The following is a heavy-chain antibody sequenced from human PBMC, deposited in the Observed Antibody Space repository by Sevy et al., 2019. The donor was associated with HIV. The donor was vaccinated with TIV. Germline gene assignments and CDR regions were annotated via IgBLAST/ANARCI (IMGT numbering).Heavy chain of an antibody. V-gene: IGHV1-2*02. CDR1: GYMFTGYY. J-gene: IGHJ4*02. Sequence: ASVKVSCKASGYMFTGYYIHWVRQAPGRGLEWMGWIIPSSGDTNYGQRFLGRVTMTRDTSTNIAYMELNSLKSDDTALYYCSRSGHGLGTYLNDYWGQGTLVTVSS. D-gene: IGHD3-10*01. CDR3: SRSGHGLGTYLNDY. CDR2: IIPSSGDT.